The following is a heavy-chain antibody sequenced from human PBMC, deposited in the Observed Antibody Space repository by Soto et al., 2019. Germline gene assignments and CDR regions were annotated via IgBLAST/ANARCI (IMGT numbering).Heavy chain of an antibody. D-gene: IGHD5-12*01. J-gene: IGHJ6*02. CDR2: IDPSDSYT. CDR1: GYSFTSYW. Sequence: PVESLKISCNGSGYSFTSYWISWVRQMTGKGLEWMGRIDPSDSYTNYSPSFQGHVTISADKSISTAYLQWSSLKTSDTAMYYCARRRGDYYYYGMDVWGQGTTVTVSS. CDR3: ARRRGDYYYYGMDV. V-gene: IGHV5-10-1*01.